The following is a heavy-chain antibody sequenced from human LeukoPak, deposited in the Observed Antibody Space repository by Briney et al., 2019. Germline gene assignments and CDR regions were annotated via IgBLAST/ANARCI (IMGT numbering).Heavy chain of an antibody. D-gene: IGHD6-13*01. CDR3: ARLSPRAGPPS. CDR2: ISSSSSTI. CDR1: GFTFSSYS. J-gene: IGHJ4*02. Sequence: GGSLRLSCAASGFTFSSYSMNWVRQAPGKGLEWVSYISSSSSTIYYADSVKGRFTISRDNAKNSLYLQMNSLRAEDTAVYYCARLSPRAGPPSWGQGTLVTVSS. V-gene: IGHV3-48*01.